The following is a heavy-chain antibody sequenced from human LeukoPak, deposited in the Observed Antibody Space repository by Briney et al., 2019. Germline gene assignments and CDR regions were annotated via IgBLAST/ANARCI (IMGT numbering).Heavy chain of an antibody. Sequence: PGGSLRLSSAASGHTFSSYGMHWVRQAPGMGLEWVAVRSYDGSNKYYADSVKGRFTISRDNSKNTLYLQMNSLRAEDTAVYYCAKDGSGWTNWFDPWGQGTLVTVSS. D-gene: IGHD6-19*01. J-gene: IGHJ5*02. CDR3: AKDGSGWTNWFDP. V-gene: IGHV3-30*18. CDR1: GHTFSSYG. CDR2: RSYDGSNK.